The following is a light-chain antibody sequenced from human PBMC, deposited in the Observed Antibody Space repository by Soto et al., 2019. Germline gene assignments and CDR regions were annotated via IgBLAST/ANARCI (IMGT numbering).Light chain of an antibody. CDR3: QSYDSSLSGVV. Sequence: QSVLTQPPSVSGAPGQRVTISCAGSSSNIGANYDVHWYQHLPGTAPKLLIYANYNRPSGVPDRFSGSKPGTSASLAITGLQAEDEADYYCQSYDSSLSGVVFGGGTKLTVL. V-gene: IGLV1-40*01. J-gene: IGLJ2*01. CDR2: ANY. CDR1: SSNIGANYD.